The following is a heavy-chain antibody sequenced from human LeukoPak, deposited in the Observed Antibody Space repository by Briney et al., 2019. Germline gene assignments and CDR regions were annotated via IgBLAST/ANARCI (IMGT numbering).Heavy chain of an antibody. D-gene: IGHD3-9*01. V-gene: IGHV3-30*02. CDR3: ARAGLTDYDTLTGHIDY. J-gene: IGHJ4*02. CDR2: IRYDGRNK. CDR1: GFTFSGYG. Sequence: PGGSLRLSCAASGFTFSGYGMHWVRQGPGRGLQWVAFIRYDGRNKYYADSVKGRFTISRDNSKNTLYLQMNSLRAEDTAVYYCARAGLTDYDTLTGHIDYWGQGTLVTVSS.